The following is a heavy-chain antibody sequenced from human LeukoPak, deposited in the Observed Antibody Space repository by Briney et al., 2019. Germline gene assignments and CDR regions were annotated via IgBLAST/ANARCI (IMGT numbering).Heavy chain of an antibody. CDR2: ISSSSSTI. CDR3: ARCPYSFGFAPPQY. Sequence: GGSLRLSCAASGFTFTNAWMNWVRQAPGKGLEWVSYISSSSSTIFYADSVKGRFTISRDNAKHSLYLQMNSLRAEDTAVYYCARCPYSFGFAPPQYWGQGTLVTVSS. V-gene: IGHV3-48*01. CDR1: GFTFTNAW. J-gene: IGHJ4*02. D-gene: IGHD5-18*01.